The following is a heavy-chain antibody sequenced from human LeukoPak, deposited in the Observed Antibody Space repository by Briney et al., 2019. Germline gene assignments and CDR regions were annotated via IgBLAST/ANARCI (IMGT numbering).Heavy chain of an antibody. V-gene: IGHV1-69*05. CDR3: ATLRTPDIVVVPAAISGWFDP. D-gene: IGHD2-2*01. Sequence: ASVKVSCMASGGTFSSYAISWVQQAPGQGLEWMGGIIPIFGTANYAQKFQGRVTITTDESTSTAYMELSSLRSEDTAVYYCATLRTPDIVVVPAAISGWFDPWGQGTLVTVSS. CDR2: IIPIFGTA. J-gene: IGHJ5*02. CDR1: GGTFSSYA.